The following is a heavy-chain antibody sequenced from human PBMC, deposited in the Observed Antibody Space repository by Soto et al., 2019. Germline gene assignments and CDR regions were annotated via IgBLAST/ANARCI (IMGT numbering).Heavy chain of an antibody. J-gene: IGHJ5*02. CDR1: GASITTYY. CDR3: ARDWDSSGLFDP. CDR2: ISYSGST. D-gene: IGHD3-10*01. Sequence: XATLSLTCSVSGASITTYYWSWIRQPPGKGLEWIGSISYSGSTKYNPSLESRVMISLDTSKNQFYLRLTSVTAADTALYYCARDWDSSGLFDPWGQGALVTVSP. V-gene: IGHV4-59*01.